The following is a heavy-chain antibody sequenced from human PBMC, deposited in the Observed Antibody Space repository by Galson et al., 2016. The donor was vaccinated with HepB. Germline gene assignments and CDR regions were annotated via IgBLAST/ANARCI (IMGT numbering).Heavy chain of an antibody. V-gene: IGHV3-74*01. CDR3: AREDYGDDPIYYYYYGMDV. CDR1: GFPFSRYW. J-gene: IGHJ6*02. CDR2: INSDGSGT. D-gene: IGHD4-17*01. Sequence: SLRLSCAASGFPFSRYWMHWVRQVPGKGLVWVSRINSDGSGTSYADSVKGRFTISRDNAKKTLYLQMNSLRAEDTALYYCAREDYGDDPIYYYYYGMDVWGQGTTVTVSS.